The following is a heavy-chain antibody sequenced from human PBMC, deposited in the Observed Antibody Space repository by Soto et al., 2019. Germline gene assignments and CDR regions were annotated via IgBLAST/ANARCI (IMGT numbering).Heavy chain of an antibody. CDR2: INHSGST. Sequence: SETLSLTCAVYGGSFSGYYWIWIRQPPGKGLKWIGEINHSGSTNYNPSLKSRVTISVDTSKNQFSLKMSSVTAADTAVYYCARGSGADYDFWSGYRSSYYYMDVWGKGTPVTVSS. J-gene: IGHJ6*03. CDR3: ARGSGADYDFWSGYRSSYYYMDV. D-gene: IGHD3-3*01. CDR1: GGSFSGYY. V-gene: IGHV4-34*01.